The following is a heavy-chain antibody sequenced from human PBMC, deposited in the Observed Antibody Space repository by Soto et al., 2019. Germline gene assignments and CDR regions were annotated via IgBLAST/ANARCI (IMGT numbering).Heavy chain of an antibody. V-gene: IGHV1-69*01. J-gene: IGHJ6*02. D-gene: IGHD3-22*01. CDR2: IIPIFGTA. Sequence: QVQLVQSGAEVKKPGSSVKVSCKASGGTFSSYAISWVRQAPGQGLEWMGGIIPIFGTANYAQKFQGRVTITADESTSTAYMELSSLRSEDTAVYYCARDHYDSSGYTAYYYGMDVWGQGTTVTVSS. CDR3: ARDHYDSSGYTAYYYGMDV. CDR1: GGTFSSYA.